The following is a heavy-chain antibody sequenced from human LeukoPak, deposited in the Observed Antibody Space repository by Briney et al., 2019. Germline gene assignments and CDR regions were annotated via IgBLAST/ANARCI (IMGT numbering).Heavy chain of an antibody. Sequence: SETLSLTCSLSGGSISNKYWSWIRQAPGKGLEWIGYVYYTGSTSYNPSLKSRVTISVDTSKNQFSLKLNSVTAADTAVYYCARAPGAAIDWGQGTLVTVSS. CDR2: VYYTGST. V-gene: IGHV4-59*12. CDR3: ARAPGAAID. J-gene: IGHJ4*02. D-gene: IGHD2-2*01. CDR1: GGSISNKY.